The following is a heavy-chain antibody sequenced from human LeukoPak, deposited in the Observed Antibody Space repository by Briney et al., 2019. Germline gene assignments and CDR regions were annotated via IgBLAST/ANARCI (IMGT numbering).Heavy chain of an antibody. V-gene: IGHV1-2*02. D-gene: IGHD3-3*01. J-gene: IGHJ4*02. Sequence: GASVKDSCKASGYTFTGYYMHWVRQAPGQGLEWMGWINPNSGGTNYAQKFQGRVTMTRDTSISTAYMELSRLRSDDTVVYYCARDLGGPRGFDYWGQGTLVTVSS. CDR3: ARDLGGPRGFDY. CDR1: GYTFTGYY. CDR2: INPNSGGT.